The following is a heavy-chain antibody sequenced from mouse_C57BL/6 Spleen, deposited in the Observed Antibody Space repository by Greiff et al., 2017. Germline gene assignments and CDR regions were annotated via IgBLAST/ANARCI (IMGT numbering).Heavy chain of an antibody. CDR3: VRHGGYGRSYKDAMDY. J-gene: IGHJ4*01. CDR2: IRSKSNNYAT. CDR1: GFSFNTYA. Sequence: EVKLMESGGGLVQPRGSLKLSCAASGFSFNTYAMNWVRQAPGKGLEWVARIRSKSNNYATYYADSVKDRFTNSRDDSESMLYLQMNNLKTENTAMYYCVRHGGYGRSYKDAMDYWGQGTSVTVSS. D-gene: IGHD1-1*01. V-gene: IGHV10-1*01.